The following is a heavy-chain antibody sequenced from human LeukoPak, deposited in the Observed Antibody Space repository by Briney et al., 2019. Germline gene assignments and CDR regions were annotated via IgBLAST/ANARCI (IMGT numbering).Heavy chain of an antibody. J-gene: IGHJ4*02. CDR2: IYYGGST. V-gene: IGHV4-59*01. CDR3: ARSKTTAVTTSDY. D-gene: IGHD4-17*01. CDR1: GGSISNYY. Sequence: SETLSLTCTVSGGSISNYYWSWIRQPPGKGLEWIGYIYYGGSTNYNPSLTSRVTISIDTSKSHFSLKLSSVTAADTAVYYCARSKTTAVTTSDYWGQGTLVTVSS.